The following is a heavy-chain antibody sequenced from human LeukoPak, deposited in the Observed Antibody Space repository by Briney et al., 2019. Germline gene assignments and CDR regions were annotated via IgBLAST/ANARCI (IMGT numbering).Heavy chain of an antibody. D-gene: IGHD5-24*01. CDR1: GGSFSGYY. V-gene: IGHV4-34*01. CDR3: ARVGRDGYNYYFDY. J-gene: IGHJ4*02. CDR2: INHSGST. Sequence: PSETLSLTCAVYGGSFSGYYWSWIRQPPGKGLEWIGEINHSGSTNYNPSFKSRVTISVNTSKNHFSLKLSSVTAADTAVYYCARVGRDGYNYYFDYWGQGTLVTVSS.